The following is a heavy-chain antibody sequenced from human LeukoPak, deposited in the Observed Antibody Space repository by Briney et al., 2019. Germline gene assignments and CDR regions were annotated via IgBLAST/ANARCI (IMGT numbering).Heavy chain of an antibody. CDR1: GFTFSSYA. CDR2: ISYDGSNK. CDR3: ATGVIRKSDY. J-gene: IGHJ4*02. Sequence: GGSLRLSCAASGFTFSSYAMHWVRQAPGKGLEWVAVISYDGSNKHYADSVKGRFTISRDNSKNTLYLQMNSLRAEDTAVYYCATGVIRKSDYWGQGTLVTVSS. D-gene: IGHD3-10*01. V-gene: IGHV3-30-3*01.